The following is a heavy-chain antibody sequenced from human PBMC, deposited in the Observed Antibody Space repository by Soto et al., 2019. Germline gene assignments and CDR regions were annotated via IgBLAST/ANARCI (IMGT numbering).Heavy chain of an antibody. J-gene: IGHJ3*02. Sequence: ASVKVSCKASGYTFTSYGISWVRQAPGQGLEWMGWISAYNGNTNYAQKLQGRLTMTTDTSTSTAYMELRSLRSDDTAVYYCASPQNYDSSGYGDFDIWGQGTMVTVSS. CDR1: GYTFTSYG. V-gene: IGHV1-18*01. CDR3: ASPQNYDSSGYGDFDI. D-gene: IGHD3-22*01. CDR2: ISAYNGNT.